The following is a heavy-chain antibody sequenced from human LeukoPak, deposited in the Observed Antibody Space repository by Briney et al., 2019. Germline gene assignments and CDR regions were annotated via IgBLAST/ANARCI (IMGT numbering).Heavy chain of an antibody. V-gene: IGHV3-9*01. CDR1: GFTFDDYA. CDR3: AGNGDSYAFDI. D-gene: IGHD6-6*01. Sequence: GGSLRLSCAASGFTFDDYAMHWVRQAPGKGLEWVSGISWNSGSIGYADSVKGRFTISRDNAKNSLYLQMNSLRAEDTAVYYCAGNGDSYAFDIWGQGTMVTVSS. J-gene: IGHJ3*02. CDR2: ISWNSGSI.